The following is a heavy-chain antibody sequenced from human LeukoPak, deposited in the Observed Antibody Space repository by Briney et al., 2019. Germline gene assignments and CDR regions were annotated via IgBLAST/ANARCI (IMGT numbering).Heavy chain of an antibody. Sequence: PGGSLRLSCAASGFTFSSYSRNWVRQAPGKGLEWVSSISSSSYIYYADSVKGRFTIYRDNAKNSLYLQMNSLRAEDTAVYYCARGGSTISDYWGQGTLVTVSS. D-gene: IGHD5-24*01. CDR1: GFTFSSYS. CDR3: ARGGSTISDY. V-gene: IGHV3-21*01. J-gene: IGHJ4*02. CDR2: ISSSSYI.